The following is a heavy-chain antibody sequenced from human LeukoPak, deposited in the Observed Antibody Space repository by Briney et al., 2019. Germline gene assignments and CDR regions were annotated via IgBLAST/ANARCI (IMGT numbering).Heavy chain of an antibody. Sequence: PGGSLRLSCAASGFTFSNYWMNWVRQAPGKGLEWVSTISGSGGSTYYADSVKGRFTISRDNSKNTLYLQMNSLRAEDTAVYYCAKDLVLGIVVVPAANLYYFDYWGQGTLVTVSS. J-gene: IGHJ4*02. V-gene: IGHV3-23*01. D-gene: IGHD2-2*01. CDR3: AKDLVLGIVVVPAANLYYFDY. CDR1: GFTFSNYW. CDR2: ISGSGGST.